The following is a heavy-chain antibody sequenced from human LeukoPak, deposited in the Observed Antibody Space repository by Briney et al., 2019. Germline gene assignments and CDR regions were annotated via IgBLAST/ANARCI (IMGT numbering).Heavy chain of an antibody. Sequence: GGSLRLPCAASGFTFSSYWMSWVRQAPGKGLEWVANIKQDGGEKYYVDSVKGRFTISRDNAKNSLYLQMNSLRAEDTAVYYCARDTGGSGSYPTYFDYWGQGTLVTVSS. CDR1: GFTFSSYW. CDR3: ARDTGGSGSYPTYFDY. CDR2: IKQDGGEK. V-gene: IGHV3-7*01. J-gene: IGHJ4*02. D-gene: IGHD3-10*01.